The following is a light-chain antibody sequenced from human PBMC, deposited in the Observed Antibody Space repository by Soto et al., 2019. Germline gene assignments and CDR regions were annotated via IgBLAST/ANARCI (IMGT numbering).Light chain of an antibody. CDR3: QSYDSSLMWV. CDR1: SSNIGAGYD. CDR2: GNS. Sequence: QPVLTQPPSVSGAPGQRVTISCTGSSSNIGAGYDVHWYQQLPGTAPKLLIYGNSNRPSGVPDRFSGSKSGTSASLAITGLQAEDEADYYCQSYDSSLMWVFGGGTKLTVL. J-gene: IGLJ3*02. V-gene: IGLV1-40*01.